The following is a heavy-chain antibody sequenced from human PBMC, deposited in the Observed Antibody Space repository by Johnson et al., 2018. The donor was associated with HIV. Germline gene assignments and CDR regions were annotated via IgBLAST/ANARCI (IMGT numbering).Heavy chain of an antibody. Sequence: VQLVESGGGLVQPGGSLRLSCATSGSTFSSNWMSWVRQAPGKGLEWVANINQDGSEKYNVDSVKGRFTISRDNGKSSLYLQMNSLRAEDTAVYYCASGDAFDIWGRGTKVTVSS. J-gene: IGHJ3*02. CDR2: INQDGSEK. CDR3: ASGDAFDI. V-gene: IGHV3-7*05. CDR1: GSTFSSNW.